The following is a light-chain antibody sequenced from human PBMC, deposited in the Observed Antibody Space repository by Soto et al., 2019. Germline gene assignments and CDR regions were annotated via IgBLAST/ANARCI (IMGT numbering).Light chain of an antibody. CDR1: SSNIGAGYD. CDR3: QSYDSSLSGSEV. V-gene: IGLV1-40*01. Sequence: QSVLTQPPSVSGAPGQRVTISCTGSSSNIGAGYDVHWYQQLPGTAPKLLIYGNSNRPSGVPDRFSGSKSATSASLAITGLQAEDEADYYCQSYDSSLSGSEVFGGGTKLTV. CDR2: GNS. J-gene: IGLJ2*01.